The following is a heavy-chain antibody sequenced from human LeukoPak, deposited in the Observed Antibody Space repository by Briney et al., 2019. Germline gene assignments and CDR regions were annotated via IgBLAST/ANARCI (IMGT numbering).Heavy chain of an antibody. V-gene: IGHV1-18*01. CDR2: ISAYNGNT. J-gene: IGHJ4*02. Sequence: ASVKVSCKASGYTFTSYGISWVRQAPGQGLEWMGWISAYNGNTNYAQKLQGRVIMTTDTSTSTAYMELRSLRSDDTAVYYCARDTAMVTAFDYWGQGTLVTVSS. D-gene: IGHD5-18*01. CDR1: GYTFTSYG. CDR3: ARDTAMVTAFDY.